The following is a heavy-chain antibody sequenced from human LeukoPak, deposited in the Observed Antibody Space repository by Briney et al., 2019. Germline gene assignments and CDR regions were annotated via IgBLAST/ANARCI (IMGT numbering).Heavy chain of an antibody. CDR1: GGTFSSYA. CDR2: IIPILSIA. Sequence: SVKVSCKASGGTFSSYAISWVRQAPGQGLEWMGRIIPILSIANYAQKFQGRVTITADKSTSTAYMELSSLRSEDTAVYYCARNPGSGSYYSEFDYWGQGTLVTVSS. D-gene: IGHD3-10*01. V-gene: IGHV1-69*04. J-gene: IGHJ4*02. CDR3: ARNPGSGSYYSEFDY.